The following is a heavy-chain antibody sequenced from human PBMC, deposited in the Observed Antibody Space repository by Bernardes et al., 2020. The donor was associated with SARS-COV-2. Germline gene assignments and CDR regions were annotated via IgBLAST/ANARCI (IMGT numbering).Heavy chain of an antibody. J-gene: IGHJ3*01. CDR2: IYYSGSA. CDR1: GGSIGKYY. Sequence: SETLSLTCTVSGGSIGKYYWSWIRQPPGKGLECIGYIYYSGSADYNPSLKSRVTISIDTSKNQFSLKLTSVTAADTAVYYCARYCSSTRCSTVGAFDVWGQGTMVTVSS. D-gene: IGHD2-2*01. CDR3: ARYCSSTRCSTVGAFDV. V-gene: IGHV4-59*01.